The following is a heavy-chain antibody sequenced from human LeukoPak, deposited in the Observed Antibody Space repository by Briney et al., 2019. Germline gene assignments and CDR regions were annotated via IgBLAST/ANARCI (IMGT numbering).Heavy chain of an antibody. J-gene: IGHJ4*02. V-gene: IGHV3-23*01. CDR1: GFTFSSYA. CDR2: ISGSGGST. Sequence: GGSLRLSCAASGFTFSSYAMSWVRQAPGKGLEWVSAISGSGGSTYYADPVKGRFTISRDNSKNTLYLQMNSLRAEDTAVYYCAKMGDYSSSFNYWGQGTLVTVSS. CDR3: AKMGDYSSSFNY. D-gene: IGHD6-13*01.